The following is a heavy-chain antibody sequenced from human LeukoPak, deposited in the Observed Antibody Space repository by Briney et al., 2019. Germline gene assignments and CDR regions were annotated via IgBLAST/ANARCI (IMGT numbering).Heavy chain of an antibody. CDR1: GGSFSGYY. CDR3: ATFYYYDSSGYYWDY. CDR2: IYHSGST. J-gene: IGHJ4*02. Sequence: PSETLSLSCGVYGGSFSGYYWSWIRQPPGKGLEWIGSIYHSGSTYYNPSLKSRVTISVDTSKNQFSLKLSSVTAADTAVYYCATFYYYDSSGYYWDYWGQGTLVTVSS. V-gene: IGHV4-34*01. D-gene: IGHD3-22*01.